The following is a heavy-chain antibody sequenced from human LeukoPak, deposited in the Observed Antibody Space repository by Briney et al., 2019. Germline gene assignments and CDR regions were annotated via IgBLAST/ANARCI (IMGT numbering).Heavy chain of an antibody. CDR1: GGTFSSYA. D-gene: IGHD6-19*01. V-gene: IGHV1-69*13. J-gene: IGHJ4*02. Sequence: VASVKVSCKASGGTFSSYAISWVRQAPGQGLEWMGGIIPIFGTANYAQKFQGRVTITADESTSTAYMELSSLRSEDTAVYYCARAVMRGAVAGTGGYWGQGTLVTVSS. CDR2: IIPIFGTA. CDR3: ARAVMRGAVAGTGGY.